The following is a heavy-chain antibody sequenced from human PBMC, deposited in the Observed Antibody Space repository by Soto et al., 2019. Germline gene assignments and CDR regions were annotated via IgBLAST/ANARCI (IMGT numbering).Heavy chain of an antibody. CDR1: GGSISSGGYY. CDR3: VASLAASGLNWLDP. CDR2: IYHSGYT. D-gene: IGHD6-13*01. J-gene: IGHJ5*02. V-gene: IGHV4-31*03. Sequence: SETLVLTCTVSGGSISSGGYYWTWVRQHPGKGLEWIAYIYHSGYTFYNPSLKSRVTMSVDTSKNQFSLKLRSVTAADTAVYYCVASLAASGLNWLDPWGRGTLVTVSS.